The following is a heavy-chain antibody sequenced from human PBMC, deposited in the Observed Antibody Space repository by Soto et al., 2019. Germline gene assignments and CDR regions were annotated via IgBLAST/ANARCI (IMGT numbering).Heavy chain of an antibody. J-gene: IGHJ4*02. CDR1: GFTFSSYA. V-gene: IGHV3-64D*08. CDR3: VTGKERLYRGYYFDY. CDR2: ISSNGGST. D-gene: IGHD3-3*01. Sequence: GGSLRLSCSASGFTFSSYAMHWVRQAPGKGLEYVSAISSNGGSTYYADSVKGRFTISRDNSKNTLYLQMSSLRAEETAVYYCVTGKERLYRGYYFDYWGQGTLVNVSS.